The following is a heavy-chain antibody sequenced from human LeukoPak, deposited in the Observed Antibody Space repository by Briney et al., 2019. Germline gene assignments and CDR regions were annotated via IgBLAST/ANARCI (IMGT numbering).Heavy chain of an antibody. V-gene: IGHV4-34*01. CDR2: INHSGST. CDR3: ARDEKGPYDYVWGSYTVAFDY. Sequence: PSETLSLTCAVYGGSFSGYYWSWIRQPPGKGLEWIGEINHSGSTNYNPSLKSRVTISVDTSKNQFSLKLSSVTAADTAVYYCARDEKGPYDYVWGSYTVAFDYWGQGALVTVSS. CDR1: GGSFSGYY. D-gene: IGHD3-16*01. J-gene: IGHJ4*02.